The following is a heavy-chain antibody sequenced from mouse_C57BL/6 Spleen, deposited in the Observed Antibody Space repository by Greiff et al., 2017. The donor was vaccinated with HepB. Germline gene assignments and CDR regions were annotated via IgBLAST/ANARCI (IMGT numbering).Heavy chain of an antibody. CDR2: IYPSDSET. CDR3: ARWDDGYYENAMDY. V-gene: IGHV1-61*01. Sequence: HLQHPVSDLVRPGSSVKLSCKASGYTFTSYWMDWVKQRPGQGLEWIGNIYPSDSETHYNQKFKDKATLTVDKSSSTAYMQLSSLTSEDSAVYYCARWDDGYYENAMDYWGQGTSVTVSS. D-gene: IGHD2-3*01. J-gene: IGHJ4*01. CDR1: GYTFTSYW.